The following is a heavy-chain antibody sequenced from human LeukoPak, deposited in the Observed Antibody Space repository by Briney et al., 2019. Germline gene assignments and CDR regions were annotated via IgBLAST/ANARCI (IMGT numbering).Heavy chain of an antibody. D-gene: IGHD5-18*01. J-gene: IGHJ6*03. V-gene: IGHV4-4*07. Sequence: PSETLSLTCTVSGGSISSYYWSRIRQPAGKGLEWIGRIYTSGSTNYNPSLKSRVTMSVDTSKNQFSLKLNSVTAADTAVYYCARTTEGGYTYDYFYYYYMDVWGKGTTVTISS. CDR3: ARTTEGGYTYDYFYYYYMDV. CDR1: GGSISSYY. CDR2: IYTSGST.